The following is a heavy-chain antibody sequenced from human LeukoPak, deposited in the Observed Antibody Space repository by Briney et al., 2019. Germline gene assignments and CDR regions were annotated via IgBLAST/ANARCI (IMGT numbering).Heavy chain of an antibody. CDR2: INPSGGST. CDR3: ARTGYSSGWYGKYYFDY. J-gene: IGHJ4*02. Sequence: GASVKVSCKASGYTFTSYYMHWVRQAPGQGLEWMGIINPSGGSTSYAQKFQGRVTVTRDTSTSTVYMELSSLRSEDTAVYYCARTGYSSGWYGKYYFDYWGQGTLVTVSS. D-gene: IGHD6-19*01. CDR1: GYTFTSYY. V-gene: IGHV1-46*01.